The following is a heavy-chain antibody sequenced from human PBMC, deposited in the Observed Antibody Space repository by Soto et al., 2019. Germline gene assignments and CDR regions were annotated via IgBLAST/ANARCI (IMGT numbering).Heavy chain of an antibody. D-gene: IGHD3-3*01. J-gene: IGHJ4*02. CDR2: IYYSGST. CDR1: GGSISSYY. CDR3: ARRGQVSYYDFWSGSFGFDY. V-gene: IGHV4-59*08. Sequence: SETLSLTCTVSGGSISSYYWSWIRQPPGKGLEWIGYIYYSGSTNYNPSLNSRVTISVDTSKNQFSLRLSLVTAADTAVYYCARRGQVSYYDFWSGSFGFDYWGQGTLVTVSS.